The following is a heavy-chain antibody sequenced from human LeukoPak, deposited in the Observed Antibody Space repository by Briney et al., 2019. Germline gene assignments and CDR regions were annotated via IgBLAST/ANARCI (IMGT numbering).Heavy chain of an antibody. D-gene: IGHD3-9*01. V-gene: IGHV1-24*01. J-gene: IGHJ5*02. CDR2: FDPEDGET. CDR1: GYTLTELS. Sequence: ASVKVSCKVSGYTLTELSMHWVRQAPGKGLEWMGGFDPEDGETIYAQKFQGRVTMTRDTSISTAYMELSRLRSDDTAVYYCARDRYFDWLLLGNWFDPWGQGTLVTVSS. CDR3: ARDRYFDWLLLGNWFDP.